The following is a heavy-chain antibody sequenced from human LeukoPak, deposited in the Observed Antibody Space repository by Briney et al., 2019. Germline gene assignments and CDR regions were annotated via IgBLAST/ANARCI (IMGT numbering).Heavy chain of an antibody. CDR3: AREPSGSYWYFDL. V-gene: IGHV3-48*03. CDR1: GFTFSSYE. D-gene: IGHD1-26*01. Sequence: GGSLRLSCAASGFTFSSYEMNWVRQAPGKGLEWVSYISSSGRTIYYADSVKGRFTISRDNAKNTLYLQMNSLRAEDTAVYYCAREPSGSYWYFDLWGRGTLVTVSS. CDR2: ISSSGRTI. J-gene: IGHJ2*01.